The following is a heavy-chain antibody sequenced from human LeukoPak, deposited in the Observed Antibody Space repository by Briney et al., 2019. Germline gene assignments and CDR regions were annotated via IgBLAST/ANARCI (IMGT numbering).Heavy chain of an antibody. V-gene: IGHV3-53*01. CDR1: GFTVSSSY. J-gene: IGHJ4*02. D-gene: IGHD6-6*01. Sequence: PGGSLRLSCAVSGFTVSSSYMSWVRQAPGKGLELVSVIYSGGSTYYTDSVKGRFTISRDTSKNTLSLQMNSLRAEDTALYYCARGASNFDSWGQGTLVTVSS. CDR2: IYSGGST. CDR3: ARGASNFDS.